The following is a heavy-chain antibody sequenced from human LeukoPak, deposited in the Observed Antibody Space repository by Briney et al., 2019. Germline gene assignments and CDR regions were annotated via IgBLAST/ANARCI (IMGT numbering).Heavy chain of an antibody. Sequence: SETLSLTCTVSGGSITSPYYWAWIRQPPGRGLEWIGSLSYTGGTYSNPSLKSRVTISVDTSKNQFSLRLRSVTAADTAVFYCARFSPDHYDNRKYFDYWGQGTLVTVSS. V-gene: IGHV4-39*01. CDR3: ARFSPDHYDNRKYFDY. D-gene: IGHD3-22*01. CDR2: LSYTGGT. CDR1: GGSITSPYY. J-gene: IGHJ4*02.